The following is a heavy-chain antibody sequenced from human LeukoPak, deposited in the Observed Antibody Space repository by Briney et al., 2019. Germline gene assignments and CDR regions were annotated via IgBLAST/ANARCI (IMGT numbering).Heavy chain of an antibody. Sequence: PGGSLRLSCAASGFTFSSYAMSWVRQAPGKGLEWVAVISYDGSNKYYADSVKGRFTISRDNSKNTLYLQMNSLRAEDTAVYYCARGDTAMCPGDYWGQGTLVTVSS. CDR2: ISYDGSNK. CDR3: ARGDTAMCPGDY. D-gene: IGHD5-18*01. V-gene: IGHV3-30-3*01. J-gene: IGHJ4*02. CDR1: GFTFSSYA.